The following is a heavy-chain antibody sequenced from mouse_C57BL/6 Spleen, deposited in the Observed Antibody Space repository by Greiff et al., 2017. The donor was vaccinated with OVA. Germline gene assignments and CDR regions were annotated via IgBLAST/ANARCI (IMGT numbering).Heavy chain of an antibody. CDR1: GYAFTNYL. J-gene: IGHJ3*01. Sequence: QVQLQQSGAELVRPGTSVKVSCKASGYAFTNYLIEWVKQRPGQGLEWIGVINPGSGGTNYNEKFKGKATLTADKSSSTAYMQLSSLTSEDSAVDFCARGAEYYQEDWFAYWGQGTLVTVSA. V-gene: IGHV1-54*01. CDR2: INPGSGGT. CDR3: ARGAEYYQEDWFAY. D-gene: IGHD1-1*01.